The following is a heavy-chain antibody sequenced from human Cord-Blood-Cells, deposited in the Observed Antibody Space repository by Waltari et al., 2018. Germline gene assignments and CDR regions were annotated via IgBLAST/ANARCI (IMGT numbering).Heavy chain of an antibody. J-gene: IGHJ2*01. CDR2: INHSGST. V-gene: IGHV4-34*01. D-gene: IGHD7-27*01. CDR3: AQWGPNWYFDL. Sequence: QVQLQQWGAGLLKPSETLSLTCAVYGGSFSGYYWSWIRQPPGKGLEWIGEINHSGSTNYNPSLKRRVTISVATSKNQFSLKLSSVTAADTAVYYCAQWGPNWYFDLWGRGTLVTVSS. CDR1: GGSFSGYY.